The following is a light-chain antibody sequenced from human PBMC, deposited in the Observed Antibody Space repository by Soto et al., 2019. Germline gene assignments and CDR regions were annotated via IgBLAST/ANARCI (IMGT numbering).Light chain of an antibody. CDR3: SSYAGSNNVI. Sequence: QSALTQPPSASGSPGQSVTISCTGTSSDVGGYNYVSWYQQHPGKAPKLMIYEVSKWPSGVPDRFSGSKSGNTASLTVSGLQAEDEAEYYRSSYAGSNNVIFGGGTQLTVL. V-gene: IGLV2-8*01. CDR1: SSDVGGYNY. CDR2: EVS. J-gene: IGLJ2*01.